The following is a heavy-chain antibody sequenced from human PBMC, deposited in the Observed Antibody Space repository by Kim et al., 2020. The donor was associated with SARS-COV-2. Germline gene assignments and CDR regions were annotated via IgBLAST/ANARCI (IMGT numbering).Heavy chain of an antibody. V-gene: IGHV3-23*01. J-gene: IGHJ5*02. CDR1: GFTFKNYA. CDR2: VPSSGTGT. CDR3: ALGLKWFDP. Sequence: GGSLRLSCAGSGFTFKNYAMTWVRQAPGKGLEWVSGVPSSGTGTYYADSVRGRFTIYRDNSKNTLYLQMNSLRAEDTAVYSCALGLKWFDPWGQGTLVTV.